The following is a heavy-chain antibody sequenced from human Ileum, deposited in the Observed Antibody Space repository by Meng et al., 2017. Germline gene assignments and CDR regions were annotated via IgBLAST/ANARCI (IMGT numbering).Heavy chain of an antibody. D-gene: IGHD2-15*01. CDR1: GGSMKNYY. CDR2: TYYSGST. Sequence: SETLSLTCSVSGGSMKNYYWSWVRQLPGKELEWIGYTYYSGSTNSNPSLTSRVTFSIDTSKNQFSLRLSSVTAADTAVYYCARDFGGRRYYFDSWGQGTLVTVSS. V-gene: IGHV4-59*01. J-gene: IGHJ4*02. CDR3: ARDFGGRRYYFDS.